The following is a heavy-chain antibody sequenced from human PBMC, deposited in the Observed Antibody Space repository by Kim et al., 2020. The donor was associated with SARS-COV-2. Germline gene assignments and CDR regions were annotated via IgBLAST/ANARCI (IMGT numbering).Heavy chain of an antibody. CDR2: INRSGNS. V-gene: IGHV4-34*01. D-gene: IGHD3-22*01. J-gene: IGHJ3*02. Sequence: SETLSLTCAVYGGSFSGYYWSWIRQPPGKGLEWIGEINRSGNSNFNPSLKSRVIMSIDTSQNQFSLKLTSVAAADTAAYYCARGPYYSDSNAHYFSIGFDIWGQGTMVTVSP. CDR3: ARGPYYSDSNAHYFSIGFDI. CDR1: GGSFSGYY.